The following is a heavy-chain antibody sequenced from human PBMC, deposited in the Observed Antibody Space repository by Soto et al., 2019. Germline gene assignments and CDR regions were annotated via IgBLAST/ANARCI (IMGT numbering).Heavy chain of an antibody. CDR3: ARGGYCSSTSCYGGYNWFDP. V-gene: IGHV3-48*01. Sequence: GGSLRLSCAASGFTFSSYSMNWVRQAPGKGLEWVSYISSSSSTIYYADSVKGRFTISRDNAKNSLYLQMNSLRAEDTAVYYCARGGYCSSTSCYGGYNWFDPWGQGTLVTVSS. CDR1: GFTFSSYS. J-gene: IGHJ5*02. D-gene: IGHD2-2*01. CDR2: ISSSSSTI.